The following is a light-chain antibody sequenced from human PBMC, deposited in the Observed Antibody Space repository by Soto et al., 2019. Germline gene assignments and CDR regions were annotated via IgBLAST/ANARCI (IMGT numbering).Light chain of an antibody. CDR2: GAS. CDR3: QQSYSTPWT. J-gene: IGKJ1*01. V-gene: IGKV1-39*01. Sequence: DIQMTQSPSSLSASVGDRVTITCRASQSISSYLNWYQQKPGKAPKLLIFGASSLQSGAPSRLSGSGSGTDFTLTISSLQPEDFATYHCQQSYSTPWTFGQGTKVEIK. CDR1: QSISSY.